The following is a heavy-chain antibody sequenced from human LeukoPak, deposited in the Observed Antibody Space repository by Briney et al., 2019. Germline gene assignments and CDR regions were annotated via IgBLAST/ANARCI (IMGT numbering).Heavy chain of an antibody. V-gene: IGHV3-33*01. Sequence: GRSLRLSCATSGFAFSTQGMHWVRQAPGKGLEWVAAIWHDGNNKYYVDSVKGRFTISRDNSKNTVYLQMNSLRAEDTAVYYCAREGEYYDILTGWSTYDYWGQGTLVTVSS. CDR3: AREGEYYDILTGWSTYDY. J-gene: IGHJ4*02. CDR2: IWHDGNNK. CDR1: GFAFSTQG. D-gene: IGHD3-9*01.